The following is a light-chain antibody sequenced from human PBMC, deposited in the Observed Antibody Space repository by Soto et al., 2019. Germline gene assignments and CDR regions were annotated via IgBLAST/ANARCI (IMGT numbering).Light chain of an antibody. CDR1: QSVSSN. Sequence: EIVMTQSPATLSVSPGERATLSCRASQSVSSNLAWYQQKPGQAPRLLIYGASTRATGIPARFSGSGSGTEFTLTISSLQSEDFAVYYWQQYNNWPPPLWITFGQGTRLEIK. J-gene: IGKJ5*01. V-gene: IGKV3-15*01. CDR2: GAS. CDR3: QQYNNWPPPLWIT.